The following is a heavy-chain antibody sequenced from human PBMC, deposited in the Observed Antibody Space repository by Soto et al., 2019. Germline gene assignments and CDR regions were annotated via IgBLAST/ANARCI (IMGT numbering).Heavy chain of an antibody. CDR2: INPNSGGT. V-gene: IGHV1-2*04. Sequence: VKVSCKASGYTFTGYYMHWVRQAPGQGLEWMGWINPNSGGTNYAQKFQGWVTMTRDTSISTAYMELSRLRSDDTAVYYCARVWVDSGYDYYGMDVWGQGTRVTV. D-gene: IGHD1-26*01. CDR3: ARVWVDSGYDYYGMDV. CDR1: GYTFTGYY. J-gene: IGHJ6*02.